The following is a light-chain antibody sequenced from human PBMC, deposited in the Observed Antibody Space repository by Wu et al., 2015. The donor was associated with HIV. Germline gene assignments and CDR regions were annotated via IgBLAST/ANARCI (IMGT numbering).Light chain of an antibody. Sequence: TXSCRASQNVLSDTLPGSQKYWPGSQACHLWSISXGHWXPQRFSGNGSGTDFTLTISSLQPDDFASYYCQQYDTYPYSFGQGTKLEIK. V-gene: IGKV3-20*01. J-gene: IGKJ2*03. CDR3: QQYDTYPYS. CDR2: SI. CDR1: QNVLSDT.